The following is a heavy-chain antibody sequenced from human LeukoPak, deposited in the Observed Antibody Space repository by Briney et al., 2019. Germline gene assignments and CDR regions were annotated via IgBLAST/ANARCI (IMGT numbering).Heavy chain of an antibody. J-gene: IGHJ4*02. CDR3: ARGANWGSPDY. CDR1: GGSISSDY. D-gene: IGHD7-27*01. V-gene: IGHV4-59*01. Sequence: SETLSLTCTVSGGSISSDYWSWIRQSPGKGLEWIGYIYYSGTTSYNPSLKSRVTISLDTSKNQFSLKLSSVTAADTAVYYRARGANWGSPDYWGQGTLVTVSS. CDR2: IYYSGTT.